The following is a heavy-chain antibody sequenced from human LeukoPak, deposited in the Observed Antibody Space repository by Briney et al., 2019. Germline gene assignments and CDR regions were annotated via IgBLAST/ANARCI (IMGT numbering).Heavy chain of an antibody. CDR2: INHSGST. Sequence: PSETLSLTCSVSGGSISSSSYYWVWIRQPPGKGLEWIGEINHSGSTNYNPSLKSRVTISVDTSKNQFSLKLSSVTAADTAVYYCERRGYWGQGTLVTVSS. J-gene: IGHJ4*02. V-gene: IGHV4-39*07. CDR1: GGSISSSSYY. D-gene: IGHD4-17*01. CDR3: ERRGY.